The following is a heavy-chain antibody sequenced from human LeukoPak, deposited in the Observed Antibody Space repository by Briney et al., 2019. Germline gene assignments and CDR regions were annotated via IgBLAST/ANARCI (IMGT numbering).Heavy chain of an antibody. CDR1: GGSISSSSYY. CDR3: ARHVVDYDILTGYSRIAYYFDY. J-gene: IGHJ4*02. V-gene: IGHV4-39*01. D-gene: IGHD3-9*01. CDR2: IYYSGST. Sequence: SETLSLTCTVSGGSISSSSYYWVWIRQPPGKGLEWIGSIYYSGSTYYNPSLKSRVTISVDTSKNQFSLKLSPVTAADTAVYYCARHVVDYDILTGYSRIAYYFDYWGQGTLVTVSS.